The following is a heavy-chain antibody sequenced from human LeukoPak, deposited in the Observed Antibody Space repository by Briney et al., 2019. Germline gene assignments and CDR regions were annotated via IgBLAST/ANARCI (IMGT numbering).Heavy chain of an antibody. J-gene: IGHJ4*02. D-gene: IGHD4-11*01. CDR1: GFTFSSYW. CDR3: ARYDYNNYVGYYDH. V-gene: IGHV3-74*01. CDR2: INSDGSST. Sequence: TGGSLRLSCAASGFTFSSYWMHWVRQAPGKGLVWVSRINSDGSSTSYADSVKGRFTISRDNAKNTLYLQMNSLRAEDTALYYCARYDYNNYVGYYDHWGQGTLVTVSS.